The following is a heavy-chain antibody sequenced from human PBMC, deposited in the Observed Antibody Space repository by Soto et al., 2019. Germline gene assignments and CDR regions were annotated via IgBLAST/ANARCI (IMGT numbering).Heavy chain of an antibody. CDR2: ISYDGSNK. V-gene: IGHV3-30*18. J-gene: IGHJ4*02. CDR1: GFTFSSYG. D-gene: IGHD1-26*01. Sequence: GGSLRLSCAASGFTFSSYGMHWVRQAPGKGLEWVAVISYDGSNKYYADSVKGRFTISRDNSKNTLYLQMNSLRAEDTAVYYCAKEFDSSNRELLSPYFDYWGQGTLVTVSS. CDR3: AKEFDSSNRELLSPYFDY.